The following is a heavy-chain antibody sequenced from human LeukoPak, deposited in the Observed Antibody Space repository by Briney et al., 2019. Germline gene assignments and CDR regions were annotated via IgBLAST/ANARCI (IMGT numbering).Heavy chain of an antibody. D-gene: IGHD3-10*01. CDR2: IRYDGSNK. J-gene: IGHJ6*03. V-gene: IGHV3-30*02. Sequence: GGSLRLSCAASGFTFSDYNMRWIRQAPGKGLEWVAFIRYDGSNKYYADSVKGRFTISRDNSKNTLYLQMNSLRAEDTAVYYCAKDFGFGELSIYYYYMDVWGKGTTVTISS. CDR3: AKDFGFGELSIYYYYMDV. CDR1: GFTFSDYN.